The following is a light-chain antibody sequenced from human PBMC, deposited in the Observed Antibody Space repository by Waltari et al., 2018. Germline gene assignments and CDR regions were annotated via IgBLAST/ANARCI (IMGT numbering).Light chain of an antibody. V-gene: IGLV2-23*01. Sequence: QSALTQPASVSGSPGQSITISCTGTSSDVGSYNLVSWYQQTPGKAPKLMIDGGSKRPSGVSNRFSGSKSGKQASLTICGHQAEGEADYYCCSYAGSSTFVFGTGTKVTVL. CDR1: SSDVGSYNL. CDR3: CSYAGSSTFV. J-gene: IGLJ1*01. CDR2: GGS.